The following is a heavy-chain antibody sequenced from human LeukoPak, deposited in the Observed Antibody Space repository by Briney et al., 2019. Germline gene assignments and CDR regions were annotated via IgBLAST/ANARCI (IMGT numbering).Heavy chain of an antibody. D-gene: IGHD1-26*01. Sequence: ASVKVSCKASGYTFTNYFIHWVRQAPGQGLEWMGIINPSGGRTSYAKKFQGRVTMTRDMSTSTVYMELSSLRSEDAAVYYCARDLGGSQNWGQGTLVTVSS. J-gene: IGHJ4*02. CDR1: GYTFTNYF. V-gene: IGHV1-46*01. CDR3: ARDLGGSQN. CDR2: INPSGGRT.